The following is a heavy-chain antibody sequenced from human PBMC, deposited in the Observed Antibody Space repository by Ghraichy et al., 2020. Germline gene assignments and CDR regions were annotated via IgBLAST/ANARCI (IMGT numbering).Heavy chain of an antibody. V-gene: IGHV3-43*01. Sequence: GGSLRLSCAASGFTFDDYIMHWVRQAPGKGLEWVSLISWDGGSTYYADSVKGRFTIPRDNSKNSLYLQMNSLRTEDTALYYCAKDIRSYYYGMDVWGQGTTVTVSS. CDR2: ISWDGGST. D-gene: IGHD4-17*01. CDR3: AKDIRSYYYGMDV. J-gene: IGHJ6*02. CDR1: GFTFDDYI.